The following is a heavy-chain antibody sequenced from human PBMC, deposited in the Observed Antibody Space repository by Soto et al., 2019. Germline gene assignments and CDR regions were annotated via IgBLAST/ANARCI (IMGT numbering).Heavy chain of an antibody. D-gene: IGHD5-12*01. CDR3: ARATRSGSPHFDH. CDR1: GYTFSNYY. CDR2: INPSGDST. Sequence: ASVKVTCKGAGYTFSNYYMHWVRQAPGQGLEWMGIINPSGDSTSYAQEFQGRVTMTRETSTSTLYMELSSLRSEDTAVYYCARATRSGSPHFDHWGQGTLVTVS. V-gene: IGHV1-46*01. J-gene: IGHJ4*02.